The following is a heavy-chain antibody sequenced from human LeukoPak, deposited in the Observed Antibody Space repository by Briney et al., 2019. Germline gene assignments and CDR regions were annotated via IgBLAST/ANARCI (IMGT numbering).Heavy chain of an antibody. CDR3: AKDRAIFGVGGAFDI. CDR2: ISWNNGSI. J-gene: IGHJ3*02. D-gene: IGHD3-3*01. V-gene: IGHV3-9*03. Sequence: GRSLRLSCAASGFTFDDYAMHWVRQAPGKGLEWVSGISWNNGSIGYADSVKGRFTISRDNAKNSLYLQMNSLRAEDMALYYCAKDRAIFGVGGAFDIWGQGTMVTVSS. CDR1: GFTFDDYA.